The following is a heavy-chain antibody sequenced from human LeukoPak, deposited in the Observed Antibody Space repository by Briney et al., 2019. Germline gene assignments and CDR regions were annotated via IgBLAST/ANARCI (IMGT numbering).Heavy chain of an antibody. CDR3: ARESANYIVVVVAANYYGMDV. J-gene: IGHJ6*02. Sequence: GGSLRLSCAASGFTFSSYSMNWVRQAPGKGLEWVSYISSSSSTIYYADSVKGRFTISRDNAKKSLYLQMNSLRAEDTAVYYCARESANYIVVVVAANYYGMDVWGQGTTVTVSS. CDR2: ISSSSSTI. CDR1: GFTFSSYS. V-gene: IGHV3-48*01. D-gene: IGHD2-15*01.